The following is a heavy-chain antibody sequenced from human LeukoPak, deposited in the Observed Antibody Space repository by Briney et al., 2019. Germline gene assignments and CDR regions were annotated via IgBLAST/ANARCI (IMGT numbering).Heavy chain of an antibody. CDR1: GFTFSSYW. CDR2: INSDGLST. CDR3: AKLAKYFYGSETFYFFEH. J-gene: IGHJ4*02. Sequence: GGSLRLSCAVSGFTFSSYWMHWVRQAPGKGLVWVSRINSDGLSTSYADSVKGRFTISRDNAENTLYLQMNSLRVEDTAVYYCAKLAKYFYGSETFYFFEHWGQGTPVTASS. D-gene: IGHD3-10*01. V-gene: IGHV3-74*01.